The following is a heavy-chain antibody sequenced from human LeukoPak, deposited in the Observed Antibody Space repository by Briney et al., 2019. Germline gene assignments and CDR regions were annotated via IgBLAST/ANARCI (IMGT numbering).Heavy chain of an antibody. CDR2: TYDSGSS. CDR3: ARGWASSWYYFDF. D-gene: IGHD2-2*01. V-gene: IGHV4-59*01. Sequence: XSXXXAXSGGSMRNYYWSWVRQPPGKGLEWIGYTYDSGSSSYNPSLRSRVSISIDTSKNQFSLNLSSVTAADTAVYYCARGWASSWYYFDFWGQGTLVTVSS. J-gene: IGHJ4*02. CDR1: GGSMRNYY.